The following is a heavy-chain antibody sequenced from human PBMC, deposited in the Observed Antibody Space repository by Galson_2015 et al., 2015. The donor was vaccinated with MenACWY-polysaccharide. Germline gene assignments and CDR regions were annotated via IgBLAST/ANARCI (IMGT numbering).Heavy chain of an antibody. V-gene: IGHV3-30*04. CDR3: ARSDYCIGDNCFRKYYYYYMDV. CDR1: GLTFNIYV. D-gene: IGHD2-15*01. Sequence: SLRLSCAASGLTFNIYVMHWVRQTPGKGLEWVEMISCDGSEKNYADSVKGRVTISRDNSKSTLYLQMNSLRPEDAAVYYCARSDYCIGDNCFRKYYYYYMDVWGKGTPVAVSS. J-gene: IGHJ6*03. CDR2: ISCDGSEK.